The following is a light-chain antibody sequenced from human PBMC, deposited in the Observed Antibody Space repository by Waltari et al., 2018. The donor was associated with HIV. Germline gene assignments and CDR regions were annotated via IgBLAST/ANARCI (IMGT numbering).Light chain of an antibody. V-gene: IGKV3-15*01. Sequence: EIVMRQSPATLPVSPGERATLSCRASQSVNTNLAWYHQIPGQAPRLLIYGASTRATGIPGRLSGSGSGTEFTLTISSLQSEDLAVYYCQQYHNWPYTFGQGTKLEIK. J-gene: IGKJ2*01. CDR3: QQYHNWPYT. CDR2: GAS. CDR1: QSVNTN.